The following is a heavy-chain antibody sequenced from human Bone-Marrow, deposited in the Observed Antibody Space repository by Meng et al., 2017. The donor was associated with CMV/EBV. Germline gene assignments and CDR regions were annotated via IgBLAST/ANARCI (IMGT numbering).Heavy chain of an antibody. D-gene: IGHD3-16*01. CDR1: GFTFSSYS. CDR2: ISSSSSYI. J-gene: IGHJ6*02. Sequence: GESLKISCAASGFTFSSYSMNWVRQAPGKGLEWVSSISSSSSYIYYADSVKGRFTISRDNAKNSLYLQMNSLRAEDTAVYYCARDFSSGHFMTTSNYYYYYGMDVWGQGTTVTVPS. V-gene: IGHV3-21*01. CDR3: ARDFSSGHFMTTSNYYYYYGMDV.